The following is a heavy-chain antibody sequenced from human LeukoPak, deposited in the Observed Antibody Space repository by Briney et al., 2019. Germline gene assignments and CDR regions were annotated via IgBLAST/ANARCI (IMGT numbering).Heavy chain of an antibody. CDR2: IIPILGIA. CDR3: AREPVYYDSSGYYSVENDAFDI. CDR1: GGTFSSYA. J-gene: IGHJ3*02. V-gene: IGHV1-69*04. Sequence: SVKVSCKASGGTFSSYAISWVRQAPGQGLEWMGRIIPILGIANYAQKSQGRVTITADKSTSTAYMELSSLRSEDTAVYYCAREPVYYDSSGYYSVENDAFDIWGQGTMVTVSS. D-gene: IGHD3-22*01.